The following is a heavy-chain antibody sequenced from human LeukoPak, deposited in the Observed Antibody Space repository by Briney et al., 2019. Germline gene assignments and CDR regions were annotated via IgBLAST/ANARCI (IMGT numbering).Heavy chain of an antibody. CDR1: GGSFSGYY. CDR3: AREYSGSYQGGNWFDP. CDR2: INHSGST. J-gene: IGHJ5*02. V-gene: IGHV4-34*01. Sequence: SETLSLTRAVYGGSFSGYYWSWIRQPPGKGLEWIGEINHSGSTNYNPSLKSRVTISVDTSKNQFSLKLSSVTAADTAVYYCAREYSGSYQGGNWFDPWGQGTLVTVSS. D-gene: IGHD1-26*01.